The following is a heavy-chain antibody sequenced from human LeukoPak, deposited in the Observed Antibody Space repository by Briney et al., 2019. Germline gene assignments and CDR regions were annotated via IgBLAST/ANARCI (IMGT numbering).Heavy chain of an antibody. V-gene: IGHV4-39*01. J-gene: IGHJ5*02. CDR1: GGSIRSSSYY. CDR3: ARQGGSPDWFDP. CDR2: IYYSGST. D-gene: IGHD1-26*01. Sequence: PSETLSLTCTVSGGSIRSSSYYWAWIRQPPGKGLEWVGGIYYSGSTYYNPSLKSRVTISVDTSKNQFSLKLTSVTAGDTAVYYCARQGGSPDWFDPWGQGTLVTVSS.